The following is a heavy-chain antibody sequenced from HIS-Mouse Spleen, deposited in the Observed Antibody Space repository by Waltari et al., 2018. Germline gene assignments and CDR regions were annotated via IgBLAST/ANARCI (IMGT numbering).Heavy chain of an antibody. CDR1: GFPFRRLA. Sequence: EVQLVESGGGLVKPGGSLTLYGEPAGFPFRRLAIIWGRQAPGKGLEWVSSISSSSSYIYYADSVKGRFTISRDNAKNSLYLQMNSLRAEDTAVYYCASLYYDILTGYYRDYWGQGTLVTVSS. J-gene: IGHJ4*02. CDR3: ASLYYDILTGYYRDY. D-gene: IGHD3-9*01. CDR2: ISSSSSYI. V-gene: IGHV3-21*01.